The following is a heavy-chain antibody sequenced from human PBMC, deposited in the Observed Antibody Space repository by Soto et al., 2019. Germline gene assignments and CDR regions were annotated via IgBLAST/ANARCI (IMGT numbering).Heavy chain of an antibody. J-gene: IGHJ5*02. Sequence: QVQLVGSGGGVVQPGRSLRLSCEASGFSFSSHGMHWVRQAPGKGLEWLAVISYDGNNKYYADSVKGRFSISRDNFKYTLYLQMNSLIAEDTAVYYSAKDHLPSTITTPWFDPWGQGTLVTVSS. CDR1: GFSFSSHG. V-gene: IGHV3-30*18. CDR2: ISYDGNNK. D-gene: IGHD2-15*01. CDR3: AKDHLPSTITTPWFDP.